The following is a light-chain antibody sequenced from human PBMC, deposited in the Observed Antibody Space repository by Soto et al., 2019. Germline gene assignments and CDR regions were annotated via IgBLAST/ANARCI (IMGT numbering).Light chain of an antibody. CDR3: QQSFSSHIA. V-gene: IGKV1-39*01. CDR1: RSIGNN. J-gene: IGKJ5*01. Sequence: EIQVTQSPTTLSASVGDRVTITCRASRSIGNNLNWYQQRPGQAPQLLIYAASSLQSGVPSRFSGSTSGTDFTLTISGLQPEDFATYYCQQSFSSHIAFGQGTRL. CDR2: AAS.